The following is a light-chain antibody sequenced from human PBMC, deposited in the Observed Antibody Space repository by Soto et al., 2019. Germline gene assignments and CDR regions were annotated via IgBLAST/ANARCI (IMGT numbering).Light chain of an antibody. Sequence: DIQMTQSPSTLSASVGDRVTITCRASQSISSWLAWYQQKPGKAPKLLIYDASNLESGVPSRFSGSGSGTEFTLTISSLQPEDFATYYCQQLNSYPITFGQGTRLEIK. CDR3: QQLNSYPIT. CDR1: QSISSW. CDR2: DAS. V-gene: IGKV1-5*01. J-gene: IGKJ5*01.